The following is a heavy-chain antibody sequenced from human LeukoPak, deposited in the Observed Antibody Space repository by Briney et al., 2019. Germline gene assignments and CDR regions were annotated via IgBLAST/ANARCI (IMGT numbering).Heavy chain of an antibody. J-gene: IGHJ4*02. D-gene: IGHD3-16*01. CDR3: ASSLITIYGPGDY. V-gene: IGHV1-8*01. CDR2: MNPNSGNT. CDR1: GYTFTSYD. Sequence: GASVKVSCKASGYTFTSYDINWVRQATGQGLEWMGWMNPNSGNTGYAQKFQGRVTMTRNTSISTAYMELSSQRSEDTAVYYCASSLITIYGPGDYWGQGTLVTVSS.